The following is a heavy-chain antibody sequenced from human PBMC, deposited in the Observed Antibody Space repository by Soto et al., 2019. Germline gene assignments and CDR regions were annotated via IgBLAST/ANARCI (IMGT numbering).Heavy chain of an antibody. J-gene: IGHJ5*02. CDR3: ARDQSGIGWYVDWFDP. Sequence: QGHLMQSGAEVKRPGGSVKVSCKASGYTFNSHSIHWVRQAPGQRLEWMGWINAGNGNTKYSENFEGRVAFTRDTVATTVYMELTSLTSEDTAVYYCARDQSGIGWYVDWFDPWGQGTLVTVSS. CDR2: INAGNGNT. V-gene: IGHV1-3*01. CDR1: GYTFNSHS. D-gene: IGHD6-19*01.